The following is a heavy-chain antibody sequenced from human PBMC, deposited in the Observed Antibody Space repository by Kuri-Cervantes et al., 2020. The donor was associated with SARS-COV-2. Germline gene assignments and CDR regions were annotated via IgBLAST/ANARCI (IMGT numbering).Heavy chain of an antibody. CDR3: ATDRVGVHDN. CDR2: ISYDGSNK. D-gene: IGHD2-21*01. CDR1: GFTFSSCV. J-gene: IGHJ4*02. V-gene: IGHV3-30-3*01. Sequence: GESLKISCAASGFTFSSCVLHWVRQAPGKGLEWVAIISYDGSNKDYAESVNGRFTISRDNSKNTLYLQMNSLRAEDTAVYYCATDRVGVHDNWGQGTLVTDSS.